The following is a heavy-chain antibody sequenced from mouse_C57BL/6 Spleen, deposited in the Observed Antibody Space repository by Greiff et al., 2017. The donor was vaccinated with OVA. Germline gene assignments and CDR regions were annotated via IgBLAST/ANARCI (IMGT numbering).Heavy chain of an antibody. V-gene: IGHV1-9*01. J-gene: IGHJ3*01. D-gene: IGHD2-4*01. CDR2: ILPGSGST. Sequence: VQRVESGAELMKPGASVKLSCKATGYTFTGYWIEWVKQRPGHGLEWIGEILPGSGSTNYNEKFKGKATFTADTSSNTAYMQLSSLTTEDSAIYYCARSHYDYDGGIFAYWGQGTLVTVSA. CDR3: ARSHYDYDGGIFAY. CDR1: GYTFTGYW.